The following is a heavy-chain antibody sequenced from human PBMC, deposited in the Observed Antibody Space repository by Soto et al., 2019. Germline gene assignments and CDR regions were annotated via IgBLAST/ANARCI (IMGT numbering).Heavy chain of an antibody. CDR3: ARGLHCSGGRCVFDS. V-gene: IGHV3-21*01. CDR2: ISSSSSYI. CDR1: GFTFSSYS. Sequence: EVQLVESGGGLVKPGGSLRLSCAASGFTFSSYSMNWVRQAPGKGLEWVSSISSSSSYIYYADSVKGRFTISRDNAKNSLYLQMNSVRAEDTAVYYCARGLHCSGGRCVFDSWAQGTLVTVSS. J-gene: IGHJ4*02. D-gene: IGHD2-15*01.